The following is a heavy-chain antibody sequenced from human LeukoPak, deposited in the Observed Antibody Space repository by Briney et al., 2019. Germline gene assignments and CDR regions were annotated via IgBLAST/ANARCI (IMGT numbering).Heavy chain of an antibody. V-gene: IGHV1-46*01. J-gene: IGHJ4*02. CDR2: INPSGGSA. CDR3: ARGTSGSYHTY. D-gene: IGHD1-26*01. Sequence: ASVKVSCKASGYTFTSYYMHWVRQAPGQGLEWMGIINPSGGSASYAQEFQGRVTMTRDTSTRTVYMELSSLRSEDTAVYYCARGTSGSYHTYWGQGTLVTVSS. CDR1: GYTFTSYY.